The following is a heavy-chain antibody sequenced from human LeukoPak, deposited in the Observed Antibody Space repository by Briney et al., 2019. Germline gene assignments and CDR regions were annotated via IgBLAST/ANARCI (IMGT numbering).Heavy chain of an antibody. D-gene: IGHD2-8*01. V-gene: IGHV3-21*04. CDR2: ISSSSSYI. J-gene: IGHJ4*01. CDR3: STDPRLLIY. CDR1: GFTFSSYS. Sequence: GGSLRLSCAASGFTFSSYSMNWVRQAPGKGLEWVSSISSSSSYIYYADSVKGRFTISRDNAKNPLYLQMNSLRPDDTALYYCSTDPRLLIYWGHGTLVTVSS.